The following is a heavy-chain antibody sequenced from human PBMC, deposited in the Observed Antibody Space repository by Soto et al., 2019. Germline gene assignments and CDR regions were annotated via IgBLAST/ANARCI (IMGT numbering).Heavy chain of an antibody. D-gene: IGHD2-21*02. CDR1: GFTFSSYG. CDR2: IWYDGSNK. Sequence: QVQLVESGGGVVQPGRSLRLSCAASGFTFSSYGMHWVRQAPGKGLEWVAVIWYDGSNKYYADSVKGRFTISRDNSKNTLYLQMNSLRAEDTAVYYCARDTGDLYGMDVWGQGTTVTVSS. J-gene: IGHJ6*02. CDR3: ARDTGDLYGMDV. V-gene: IGHV3-33*01.